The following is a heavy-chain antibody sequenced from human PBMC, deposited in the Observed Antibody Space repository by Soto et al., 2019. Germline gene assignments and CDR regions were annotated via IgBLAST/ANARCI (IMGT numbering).Heavy chain of an antibody. CDR2: ISGSGGST. CDR3: AKDGRYYDILTGYRIDY. Sequence: GSLRLSCAASGFTFSSYAMSWVRQAPGKGLEWVSAISGSGGSTYYADSVKGRFTISRDNSKNTLYLQMNSLRAEDTAVYYCAKDGRYYDILTGYRIDYWGQGTLVTGLL. D-gene: IGHD3-9*01. CDR1: GFTFSSYA. J-gene: IGHJ4*02. V-gene: IGHV3-23*01.